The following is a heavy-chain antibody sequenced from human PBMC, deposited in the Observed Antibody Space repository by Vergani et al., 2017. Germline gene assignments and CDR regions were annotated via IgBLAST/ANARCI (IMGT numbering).Heavy chain of an antibody. D-gene: IGHD3-10*01. Sequence: QVQLVESGGGLVKPGGSLRLSCAASGFTFSDYYMSWIRQAPGKGLEWVSYISSSGSTIYYADSVKGRFTISRDNAKNSLYLQMNSLRAEDTAVYYCARKYRGVIVVPALYYYCYMDVWGKGTTVTVSS. CDR2: ISSSGSTI. V-gene: IGHV3-11*01. J-gene: IGHJ6*03. CDR1: GFTFSDYY. CDR3: ARKYRGVIVVPALYYYCYMDV.